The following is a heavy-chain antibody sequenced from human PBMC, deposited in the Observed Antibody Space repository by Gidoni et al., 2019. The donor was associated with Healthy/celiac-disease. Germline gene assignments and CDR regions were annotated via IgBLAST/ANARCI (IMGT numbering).Heavy chain of an antibody. V-gene: IGHV4-61*02. CDR2: IYTSGST. J-gene: IGHJ5*02. CDR3: ARGFDSGYYYNCFDP. CDR1: GGSISSGSYY. Sequence: QVQLQESGPGLVKPSQTLSLPCTVSGGSISSGSYYWSWIRQPAGKGLEWIGRIYTSGSTNYNPSLKSRVTISVDTSKNQFSLKLSSVTAADTAVYYCARGFDSGYYYNCFDPWGQGTLVTVSS. D-gene: IGHD3-22*01.